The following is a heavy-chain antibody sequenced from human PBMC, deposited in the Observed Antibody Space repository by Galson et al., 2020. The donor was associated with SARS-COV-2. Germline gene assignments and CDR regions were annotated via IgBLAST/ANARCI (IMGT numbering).Heavy chain of an antibody. CDR1: GFTVSSNY. CDR2: ISYDGSNK. CDR3: ARNYYDGSGHWYFDL. V-gene: IGHV3-30*03. J-gene: IGHJ2*01. Sequence: GESLKISCAASGFTVSSNYMSWVRQAPGKGLEWVAVISYDGSNKYYADSVKGRFTISRDNSKNTLDLQMNSLRAEDTAVYYCARNYYDGSGHWYFDLWGRGTLVTVSS. D-gene: IGHD3-22*01.